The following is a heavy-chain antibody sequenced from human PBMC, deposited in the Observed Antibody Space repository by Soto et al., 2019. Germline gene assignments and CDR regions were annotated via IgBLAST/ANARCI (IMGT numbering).Heavy chain of an antibody. D-gene: IGHD3-10*01. CDR2: IYWDDDK. CDR3: AHRFVGSRGSWFEP. V-gene: IGHV2-5*02. CDR1: GFSLSTTGVG. J-gene: IGHJ5*02. Sequence: QITLKESGPTLVKPTQTLTLTCTFSGFSLSTTGVGVGWIRQPPGKALEWLALIYWDDDKGYSPSLKSRLTITKDTSKNQVVLTMTNMDPVDTATYYCAHRFVGSRGSWFEPWGQGTLVTVSS.